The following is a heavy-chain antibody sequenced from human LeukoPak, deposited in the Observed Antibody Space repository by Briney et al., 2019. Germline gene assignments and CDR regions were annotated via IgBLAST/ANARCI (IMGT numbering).Heavy chain of an antibody. Sequence: GESLKISCKGSGYSFTSYWIGWVRQMPGKGLEWMGIIYPGDSDTRYSPSFQGQVTISADKSISTAYLQWSSLKASDTAMYYCARRGPDDFWSGYYTGGGEYYFDYWGQGTLVTASS. D-gene: IGHD3-3*01. V-gene: IGHV5-51*01. CDR1: GYSFTSYW. CDR2: IYPGDSDT. J-gene: IGHJ4*02. CDR3: ARRGPDDFWSGYYTGGGEYYFDY.